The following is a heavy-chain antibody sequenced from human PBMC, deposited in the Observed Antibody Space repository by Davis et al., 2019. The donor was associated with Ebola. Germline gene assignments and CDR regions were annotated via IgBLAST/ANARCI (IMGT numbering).Heavy chain of an antibody. J-gene: IGHJ4*01. Sequence: GESLKISCAASGFNFGGVAMSWVRQAPGRGLEWVSTIPGSGISTYYADSVTGRFTISRDNSRDTLYLQMTSLRAEDTAVYYCAKGLRTQWQVTRYFDYWGHGNLVTVSS. CDR2: IPGSGIST. V-gene: IGHV3-23*01. D-gene: IGHD6-19*01. CDR3: AKGLRTQWQVTRYFDY. CDR1: GFNFGGVA.